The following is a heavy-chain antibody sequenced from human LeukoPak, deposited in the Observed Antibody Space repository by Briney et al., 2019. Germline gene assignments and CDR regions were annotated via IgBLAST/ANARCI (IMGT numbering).Heavy chain of an antibody. V-gene: IGHV5-51*01. J-gene: IGHJ5*02. D-gene: IGHD3-9*01. CDR1: GYKFTNYW. CDR3: ARRGGNPLTGNQYNWFDP. CDR2: IYPGDSET. Sequence: GESLKISCKGSGYKFTNYWIGWVRQMPGKGLEWMGIIYPGDSETRYSPSFEGQVTISADKSINTAYLEWSSLKASDSAMYYCARRGGNPLTGNQYNWFDPWGQGTLVMVSS.